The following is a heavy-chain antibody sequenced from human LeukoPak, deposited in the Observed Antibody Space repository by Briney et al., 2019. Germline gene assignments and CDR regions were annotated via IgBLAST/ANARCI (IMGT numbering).Heavy chain of an antibody. V-gene: IGHV3-23*01. D-gene: IGHD3-22*01. CDR3: ATDGSYYDSTGYYDY. CDR2: ISGSGGST. CDR1: GFTFSSYA. J-gene: IGHJ4*02. Sequence: GGSLRLSCAASGFTFSSYAMSWVRQAPGKGLEWVSAISGSGGSTYYADSVKGRFTISRDNVKNTLYLQMNSLRAEDTAVYYCATDGSYYDSTGYYDYWGQGTLVTVSS.